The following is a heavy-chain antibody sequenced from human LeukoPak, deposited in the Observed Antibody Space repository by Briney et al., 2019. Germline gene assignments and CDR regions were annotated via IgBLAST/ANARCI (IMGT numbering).Heavy chain of an antibody. J-gene: IGHJ4*02. CDR1: GYTFTSYG. CDR3: ARDRQEMATLRPFDY. D-gene: IGHD5-24*01. CDR2: ISAYNGNT. Sequence: ASVKVSCKASGYTFTSYGISWVRQAHGQGLEWMGWISAYNGNTNYAQKLQGRVTMTTDTSTSTAYMELRSLRSDDTAVYYCARDRQEMATLRPFDYWGQGTLVTVSS. V-gene: IGHV1-18*01.